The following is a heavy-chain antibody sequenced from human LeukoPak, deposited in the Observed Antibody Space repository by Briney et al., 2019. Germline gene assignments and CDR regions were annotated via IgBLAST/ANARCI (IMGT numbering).Heavy chain of an antibody. V-gene: IGHV3-30*02. J-gene: IGHJ4*02. CDR2: IRFDGSMK. CDR3: AKGGVMGSYYFDY. Sequence: GGSLRLSCAASGFTFSNYAMHWVRQAPGKGLGWVAFIRFDGSMKYYADSVKGRFTISRDDSKNTLYLQLNSLRAEDTAVYYCAKGGVMGSYYFDYWGQGTLVTVSS. CDR1: GFTFSNYA. D-gene: IGHD2-21*01.